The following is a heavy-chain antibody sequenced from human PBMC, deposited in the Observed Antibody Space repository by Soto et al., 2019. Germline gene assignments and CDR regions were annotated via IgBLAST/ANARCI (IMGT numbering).Heavy chain of an antibody. D-gene: IGHD5-18*01. Sequence: QVQLVESGGGVVQPGMSLRLSCAASGFTFSSYGMHWVRQAPGKGLEWVAVIWYDGSNKYYADSVKGRFTISRDNSKNTLYLQMNSLRAEDTAVYYCARDGTAMVMGYYFDYWGQGTLVTVS. CDR1: GFTFSSYG. CDR2: IWYDGSNK. V-gene: IGHV3-33*01. J-gene: IGHJ4*02. CDR3: ARDGTAMVMGYYFDY.